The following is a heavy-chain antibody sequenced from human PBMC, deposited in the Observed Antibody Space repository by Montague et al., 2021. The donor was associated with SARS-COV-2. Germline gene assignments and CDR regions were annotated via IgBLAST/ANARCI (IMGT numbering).Heavy chain of an antibody. CDR1: GFTFSGSP. CDR2: IHSAGRRS. J-gene: IGHJ4*02. Sequence: SLRLSCAASGFTFSGSPMSWVRQAPGEGLEWVSVIHSAGRRSYYGHFVEGRFTISRDNSKNTVYLQMNNLRAEDTAVYYCAKVGDIMAGFSLVNLDHWGQGILVIVSS. V-gene: IGHV3-23*03. CDR3: AKVGDIMAGFSLVNLDH. D-gene: IGHD3-9*01.